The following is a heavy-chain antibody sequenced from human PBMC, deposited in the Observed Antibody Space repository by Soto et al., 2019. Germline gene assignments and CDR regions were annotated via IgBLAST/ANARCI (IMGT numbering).Heavy chain of an antibody. D-gene: IGHD6-19*01. CDR3: AKGPVAGVDYYYYGMDV. CDR2: ISGSGGST. J-gene: IGHJ6*02. Sequence: EVQLLESGGGLVQPGGSLRLSCAASGFTFSSYAMSWVRQAPGKGLEWVSAISGSGGSTYYADSVKGRFTISRDNYKNTLYLQMNSLRAEDTAVYYCAKGPVAGVDYYYYGMDVWGQGTTVTVSS. V-gene: IGHV3-23*01. CDR1: GFTFSSYA.